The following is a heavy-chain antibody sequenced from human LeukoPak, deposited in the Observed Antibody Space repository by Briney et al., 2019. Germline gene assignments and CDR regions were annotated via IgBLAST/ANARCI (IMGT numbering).Heavy chain of an antibody. CDR3: ARVYSYGPLDYYYGMDV. D-gene: IGHD5-18*01. CDR1: GFTFSSYG. Sequence: GRSLRLSCAASGFTFSSYGMHWVRQAPGKGLEWVAVIWYDGSNKYYADSVKGRFTISRDNSKNTLYLQMNGLRAEDTAVYYCARVYSYGPLDYYYGMDVWGQGTTVTVSS. CDR2: IWYDGSNK. V-gene: IGHV3-33*01. J-gene: IGHJ6*02.